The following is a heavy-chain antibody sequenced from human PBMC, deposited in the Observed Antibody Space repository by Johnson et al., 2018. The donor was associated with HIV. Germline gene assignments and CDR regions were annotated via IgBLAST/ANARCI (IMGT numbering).Heavy chain of an antibody. J-gene: IGHJ3*02. CDR2: IKQDGSEK. CDR1: GFTLSSYW. D-gene: IGHD6-19*01. V-gene: IGHV3-7*05. CDR3: AGVKQWLLRGGTDAFDI. Sequence: EVQLVESGGGLVQPGGSLRLSCEASGFTLSSYWMSWVRQTPGKGLEWVANIKQDGSEKKYVDSSKGRFTVSRANAKNSLFLQMNSLRGEDTAVYYCAGVKQWLLRGGTDAFDIWGQGTLVTVSS.